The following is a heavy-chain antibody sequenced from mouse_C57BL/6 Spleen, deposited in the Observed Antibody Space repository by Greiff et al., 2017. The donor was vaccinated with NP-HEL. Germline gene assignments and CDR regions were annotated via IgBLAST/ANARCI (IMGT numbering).Heavy chain of an antibody. J-gene: IGHJ3*01. CDR1: GYAFSSSW. Sequence: QVQLQQSGPELVKPGASVKISCKASGYAFSSSWMNWVKQRPGKGLEWIGRIYPGDGDTNYNGKFKGKATLTADKSSSTAYMQLSSLTSEDSAVYVCAREPAYYSNYSSFAYWGQGTLVTVSA. CDR3: AREPAYYSNYSSFAY. CDR2: IYPGDGDT. D-gene: IGHD2-5*01. V-gene: IGHV1-82*01.